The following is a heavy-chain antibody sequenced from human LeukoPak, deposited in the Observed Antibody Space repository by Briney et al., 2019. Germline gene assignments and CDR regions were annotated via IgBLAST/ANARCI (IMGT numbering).Heavy chain of an antibody. J-gene: IGHJ4*02. D-gene: IGHD3-10*01. V-gene: IGHV3-30*02. CDR1: GFTFSSYA. CDR3: ANELRDGSAPLDY. Sequence: PGGSLRLSCAASGFTFSSYAMHWVRQAPGKGLEWVAFMRCDGSDKYYADSVKGRFTISRDNSKNTLYLQMNSLRAEDTAVYYCANELRDGSAPLDYWGQGTLVTVSS. CDR2: MRCDGSDK.